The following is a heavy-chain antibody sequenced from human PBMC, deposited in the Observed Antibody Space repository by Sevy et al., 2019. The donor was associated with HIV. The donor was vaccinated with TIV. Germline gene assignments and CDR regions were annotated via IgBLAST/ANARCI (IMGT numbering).Heavy chain of an antibody. D-gene: IGHD3-22*01. J-gene: IGHJ4*02. V-gene: IGHV1-18*01. CDR2: ISAYNGNT. CDR3: ARQATYYYDSSGYHTDFDY. CDR1: GYTFTSYG. Sequence: ASVKVSCKASGYTFTSYGISWVRQAPGQGLEWMGWISAYNGNTNYAQKLQGRVTMTTDTSTSKAYMELRSLRSDDTSVYYCARQATYYYDSSGYHTDFDYWGQGTLFTVS.